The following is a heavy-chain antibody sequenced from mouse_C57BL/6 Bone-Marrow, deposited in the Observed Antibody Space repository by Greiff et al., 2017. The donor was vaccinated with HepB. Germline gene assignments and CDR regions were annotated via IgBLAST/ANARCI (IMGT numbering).Heavy chain of an antibody. D-gene: IGHD2-2*01. CDR2: NNPSSGYT. J-gene: IGHJ3*01. V-gene: IGHV1-4*01. CDR1: GYTFTSYT. Sequence: VQLQQSGAELARPGASVKMSCKASGYTFTSYTMHWVKQRPGQGLEWIGYNNPSSGYTKYNQKFKDKATLTADKSSSTAYMQLSSLTSEDSAVYYCARSGFYGYPWFAYWGQGTLVTVSA. CDR3: ARSGFYGYPWFAY.